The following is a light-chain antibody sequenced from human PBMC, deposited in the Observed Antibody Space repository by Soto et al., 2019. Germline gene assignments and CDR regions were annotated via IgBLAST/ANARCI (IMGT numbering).Light chain of an antibody. Sequence: DIPLTKSPAFLSASVGDRVTITCRASQGISSFLAWYQQQPGKAPKLLIYSASTLQSGVPSRFSGSGSGTEFTLTISSLQPEDFATYDCQQLNSYPLTFGQGTKVEI. CDR1: QGISSF. CDR3: QQLNSYPLT. CDR2: SAS. V-gene: IGKV1-9*01. J-gene: IGKJ1*01.